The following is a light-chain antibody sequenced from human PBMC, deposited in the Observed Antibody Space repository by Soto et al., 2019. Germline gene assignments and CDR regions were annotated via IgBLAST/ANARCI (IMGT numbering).Light chain of an antibody. V-gene: IGLV2-14*01. Sequence: QSALTQPASVSGSPGQSITISCTGSNSDIGGYNSVSWYQQHPGKAPKLLIFGVTNRPSGVSDRFSGSKSGNTASLTISALQAEDEAHYYCCSYVGSDTYVIFGGGTKLTVL. CDR2: GVT. CDR3: CSYVGSDTYVI. CDR1: NSDIGGYNS. J-gene: IGLJ2*01.